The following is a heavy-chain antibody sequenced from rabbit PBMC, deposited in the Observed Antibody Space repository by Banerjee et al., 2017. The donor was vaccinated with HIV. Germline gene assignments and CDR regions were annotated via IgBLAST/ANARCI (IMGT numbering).Heavy chain of an antibody. CDR3: ARRVGYAGHGYDTFNL. Sequence: QEQLVESGGGLVQPGGSLTLSCKGSGIDFSSNAMCWVRQAPGKGLELIACIYTSSGSTWYASWVNGRFTISRSTSLNMVDLKMTSLTAADTATYFCARRVGYAGHGYDTFNLWGPETLVTVS. CDR2: IYTSSGST. D-gene: IGHD4-2*01. CDR1: GIDFSSNA. V-gene: IGHV1S43*01. J-gene: IGHJ4*01.